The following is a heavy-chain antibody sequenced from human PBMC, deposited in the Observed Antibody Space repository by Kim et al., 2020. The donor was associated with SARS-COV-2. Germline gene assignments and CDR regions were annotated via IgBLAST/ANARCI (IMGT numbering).Heavy chain of an antibody. Sequence: GGSLRLSCAASGFTFSNAWMSWVRQAPGKGLEWVGRIKSKTDGGTTDYAAPVKGRFTISRDDSKNTLYLQMNSLKTEDTAVYYCTTVEVRLGGATEHWGQGTLVTVSS. V-gene: IGHV3-15*01. CDR1: GFTFSNAW. CDR3: TTVEVRLGGATEH. J-gene: IGHJ1*01. D-gene: IGHD3-16*01. CDR2: IKSKTDGGTT.